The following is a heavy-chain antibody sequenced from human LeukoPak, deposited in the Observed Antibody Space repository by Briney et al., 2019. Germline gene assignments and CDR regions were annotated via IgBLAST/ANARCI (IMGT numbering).Heavy chain of an antibody. CDR1: GGSISSYC. CDR3: ARANSKGGSYYGVDY. D-gene: IGHD1-26*01. J-gene: IGHJ4*02. V-gene: IGHV4-59*01. CDR2: IYYSGST. Sequence: SETLSLTCTVSGGSISSYCWSWIRQPPGKGLEWIGYIYYSGSTNYNPSLKSRVTISVDTSKNQFSLKLSSVTAADTAVYYCARANSKGGSYYGVDYWGQGTLVTVSS.